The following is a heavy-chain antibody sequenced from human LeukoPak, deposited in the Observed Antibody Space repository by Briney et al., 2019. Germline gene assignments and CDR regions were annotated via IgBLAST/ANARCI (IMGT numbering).Heavy chain of an antibody. Sequence: PGGSLRLSCAASGFTFSSYAMSWVRQAPGKGLEWVSAISGSGGSTYYADSVKGRFTITRDNSKNTLYLQMNSLRAEDTAVYYCAKDSSGWYQYYFDYWGQGTLVTVSS. CDR1: GFTFSSYA. J-gene: IGHJ4*02. CDR3: AKDSSGWYQYYFDY. CDR2: ISGSGGST. D-gene: IGHD6-19*01. V-gene: IGHV3-23*01.